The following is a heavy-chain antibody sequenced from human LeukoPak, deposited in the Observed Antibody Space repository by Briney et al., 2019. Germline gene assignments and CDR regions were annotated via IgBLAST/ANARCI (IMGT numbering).Heavy chain of an antibody. J-gene: IGHJ4*02. CDR3: AKQSLYDSSGHFHY. D-gene: IGHD3-22*01. Sequence: GGSLRLSCSASGFSFTSYAMTWVRQAPERGLEWVSEIRHSGDRTFYADSVKGRFTISRDNSKSTVYLQMDSLPADDTAVYYCAKQSLYDSSGHFHYWGQGTLVTVSS. V-gene: IGHV3-23*01. CDR1: GFSFTSYA. CDR2: IRHSGDRT.